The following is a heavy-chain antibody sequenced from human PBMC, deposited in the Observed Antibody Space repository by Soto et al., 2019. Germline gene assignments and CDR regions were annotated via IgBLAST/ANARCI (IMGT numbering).Heavy chain of an antibody. CDR1: GYNFTNYG. CDR3: ARAARDFSGSYAIH. Sequence: QVQLVQSGAEVKKPGASVKVSCKTSGYNFTNYGITWVRQAPGQGLEWMGWISASNGDTKYAQNIQGRVTMTTDTSTTTASMELRSLRSDETAVYYCARAARDFSGSYAIHWGQGTVVTVSS. J-gene: IGHJ4*02. CDR2: ISASNGDT. V-gene: IGHV1-18*01. D-gene: IGHD1-26*01.